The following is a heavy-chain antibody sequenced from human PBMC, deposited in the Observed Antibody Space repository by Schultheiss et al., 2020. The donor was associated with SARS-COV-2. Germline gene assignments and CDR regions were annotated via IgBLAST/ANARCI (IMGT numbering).Heavy chain of an antibody. CDR3: AKVLYTALVTPDY. J-gene: IGHJ4*02. CDR1: GFTFSSYG. V-gene: IGHV3-33*06. Sequence: GGSLRLSCAASGFTFSSYGMHWVRQAPGKGLEWVAVIWYDGSNKYYADSVKGRFTISRDNSKNTLYLQMSSLRAEDTAVYYCAKVLYTALVTPDYWGQGTLVTVSS. D-gene: IGHD5-18*01. CDR2: IWYDGSNK.